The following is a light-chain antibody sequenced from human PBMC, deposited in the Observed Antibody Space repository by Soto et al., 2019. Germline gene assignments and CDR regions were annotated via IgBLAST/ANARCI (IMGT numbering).Light chain of an antibody. CDR1: SSNIGKNA. CDR2: YDD. Sequence: QSALTQPPSVSEAPRQRVTISCSGSSSNIGKNAVHWYQQLPGKAPKLLIYYDDLVPSGVSDRFSGSKSGTSASLAISGLQSEDEGDYYCATWDDSLNGPVFRGGTKLTVL. J-gene: IGLJ2*01. V-gene: IGLV1-36*01. CDR3: ATWDDSLNGPV.